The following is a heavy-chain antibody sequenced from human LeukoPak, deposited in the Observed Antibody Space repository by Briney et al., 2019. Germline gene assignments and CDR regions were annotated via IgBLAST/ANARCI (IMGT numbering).Heavy chain of an antibody. CDR2: ISPDDSEI. D-gene: IGHD1-26*01. V-gene: IGHV5-51*01. Sequence: GESLKISCEGSGYSFTTYWICWVRQMRGRVLGWMGIISPDDSEIRYSPSFRGQVTISADKSTSTAYLQWSRLKASDTAIYYCARHEGSGSYYSYWGQGTLVTVSS. CDR3: ARHEGSGSYYSY. J-gene: IGHJ4*02. CDR1: GYSFTTYW.